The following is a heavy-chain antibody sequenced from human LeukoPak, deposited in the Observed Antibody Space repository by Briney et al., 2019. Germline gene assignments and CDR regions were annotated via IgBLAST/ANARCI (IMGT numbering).Heavy chain of an antibody. J-gene: IGHJ4*02. CDR1: GFTFSSYG. D-gene: IGHD6-6*01. V-gene: IGHV3-33*06. CDR2: IWYDGSNK. Sequence: GGSLRLSCAASGFTFSSYGMHWVRQAPGKGLEWVAVIWYDGSNKYYADSVKGRFTISRDNSKNTLYLQMNSLRAEDTAVYYCAEPQTLYSSWVAVDYWGQGTLVTVSS. CDR3: AEPQTLYSSWVAVDY.